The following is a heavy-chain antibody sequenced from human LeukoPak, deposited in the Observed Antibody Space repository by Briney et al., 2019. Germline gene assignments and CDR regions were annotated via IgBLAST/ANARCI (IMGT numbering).Heavy chain of an antibody. CDR2: INPNSGGT. V-gene: IGHV1-2*02. D-gene: IGHD6-19*01. CDR3: ARELYAVAGPNPFDY. J-gene: IGHJ4*02. CDR1: GYTFTGYY. Sequence: ASVKVSCKASGYTFTGYYMHWVRQAPGQGLEWMGWINPNSGGTNYAQKFQGRVTMTRDTSISTAYMELSRLRSDDTAVYYCARELYAVAGPNPFDYWGQGTLVTVSS.